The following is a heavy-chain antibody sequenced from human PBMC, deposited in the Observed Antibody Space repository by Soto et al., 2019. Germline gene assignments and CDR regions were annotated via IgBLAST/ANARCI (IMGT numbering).Heavy chain of an antibody. Sequence: SETLSLTCTVAGGSISSGGYYWSWIRQHPGKGLEWIGYIYYSGSTYYNPSLKSRVTISVDTSKNQFSLKLSSVTAADTAVYYCARAQGSSSWYGGYYYYYGMDVWGQGTTVTVSS. CDR2: IYYSGST. V-gene: IGHV4-31*03. D-gene: IGHD6-13*01. J-gene: IGHJ6*02. CDR3: ARAQGSSSWYGGYYYYYGMDV. CDR1: GGSISSGGYY.